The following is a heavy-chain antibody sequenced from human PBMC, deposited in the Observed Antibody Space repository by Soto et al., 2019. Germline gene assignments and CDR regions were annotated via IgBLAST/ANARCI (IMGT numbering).Heavy chain of an antibody. V-gene: IGHV4-31*03. J-gene: IGHJ4*02. D-gene: IGHD2-8*01. Sequence: PSETLSLTCTVSGGSISSGGYYWSWIRQHPGKGLEWIGSIYYSGSTYYNPSLKSRVTISVDTSKNQFSLRLNSVTASDTAVYYCASWLELNGNLQYLFDYSGQGSLVLVSS. CDR2: IYYSGST. CDR1: GGSISSGGYY. CDR3: ASWLELNGNLQYLFDY.